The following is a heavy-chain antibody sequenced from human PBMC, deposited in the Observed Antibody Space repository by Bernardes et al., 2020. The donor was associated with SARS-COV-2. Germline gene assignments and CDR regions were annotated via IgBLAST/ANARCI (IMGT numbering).Heavy chain of an antibody. D-gene: IGHD2-8*01. Sequence: GGSLRLSCAASGFTFSSSWMSWVRQAPGTGLEWVANIKQDGSEKYHVDSVKGRFTISRDNAKNSLYLQMNSLRAEDTAVYYCARDSPIMGDWGQGTLVTGSS. V-gene: IGHV3-7*01. CDR3: ARDSPIMGD. J-gene: IGHJ4*02. CDR2: IKQDGSEK. CDR1: GFTFSSSW.